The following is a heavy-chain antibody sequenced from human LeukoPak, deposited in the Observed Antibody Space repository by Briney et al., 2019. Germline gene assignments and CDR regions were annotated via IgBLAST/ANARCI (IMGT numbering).Heavy chain of an antibody. V-gene: IGHV4-34*01. Sequence: PSETLSLTCAVYGGSFSGYYWSWIRQPPGKGLEWIGEINHSGSTNYNPSLKSRVTISVDTSKNQFSLKLSSVTAADTAVYYCARNGQWLVPTDAFDIWGQGTMVTVSS. CDR3: ARNGQWLVPTDAFDI. CDR2: INHSGST. D-gene: IGHD6-19*01. CDR1: GGSFSGYY. J-gene: IGHJ3*02.